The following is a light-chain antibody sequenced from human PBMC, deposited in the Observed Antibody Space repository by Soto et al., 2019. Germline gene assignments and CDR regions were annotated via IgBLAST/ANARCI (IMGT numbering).Light chain of an antibody. CDR3: QQYDNLPLT. V-gene: IGKV1-33*01. Sequence: DIPITQSPSSLSASVGDRVTLPFQASQDISNYLNWYQQKPGKAPKLLIYDASNLETGVPSRFSGSGSGTDFTFTISSLQPEDIATYYRQQYDNLPLTFGGGTKVDIK. J-gene: IGKJ4*01. CDR2: DAS. CDR1: QDISNY.